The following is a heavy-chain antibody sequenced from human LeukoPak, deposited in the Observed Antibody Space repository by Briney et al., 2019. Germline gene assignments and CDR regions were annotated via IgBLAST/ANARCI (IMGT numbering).Heavy chain of an antibody. CDR3: ARGTRDGYDY. J-gene: IGHJ4*02. CDR2: IYYSGST. V-gene: IGHV4-39*07. CDR1: GGSISGSSYY. Sequence: SETLSLTCTVSGGSISGSSYYWGWIRQPPGKGLEWIGSIYYSGSTYYNPSLKSRVTISVDTSKNQFSLKLSSVTAADTAVYYCARGTRDGYDYWGQGTLVTVSS. D-gene: IGHD5-24*01.